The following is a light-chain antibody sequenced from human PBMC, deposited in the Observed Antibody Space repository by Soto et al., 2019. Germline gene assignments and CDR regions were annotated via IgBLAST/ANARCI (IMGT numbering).Light chain of an antibody. CDR2: DAS. CDR1: QSVSSY. V-gene: IGKV3-11*01. CDR3: QQRCDWPLT. J-gene: IGKJ4*01. Sequence: EIVMTQSPATLSVYPGERATLSCRASQSVSSYLAWYQQKPGQAPRLLIYDASNRATGIPARFSGSGSGTDFTLTISSLEPEDFAVYFCQQRCDWPLTFGGGTKVDTK.